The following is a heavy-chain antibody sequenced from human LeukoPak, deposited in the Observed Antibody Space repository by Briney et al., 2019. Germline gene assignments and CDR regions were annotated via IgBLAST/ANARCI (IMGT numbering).Heavy chain of an antibody. J-gene: IGHJ6*03. CDR1: GGTFSGYA. D-gene: IGHD6-13*01. CDR3: ARVIAAAGTGYYYYMDV. CDR2: IIPIFGTA. Sequence: SSVKVSCKASGGTFSGYAISWVRQAPGQGLEWMGGIIPIFGTANYAQKFQGRVTITTDESTSTAYMELSSLRSEDTAVYYCARVIAAAGTGYYYYMDVWGKGTTVTVSS. V-gene: IGHV1-69*05.